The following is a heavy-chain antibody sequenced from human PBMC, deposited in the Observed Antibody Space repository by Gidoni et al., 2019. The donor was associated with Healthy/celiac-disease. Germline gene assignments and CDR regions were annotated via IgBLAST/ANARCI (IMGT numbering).Heavy chain of an antibody. Sequence: QVQLVQSGAEVKKPGSSVKVSCKASGGTFSSYAISWVRQAPGQGLEWMGGIIPIFGTANYAQKFQGRVTITADKSTSTAYMELSSLRSEDTAVYYCARVSYPGKPGIAVAGTTSYFDYWGQGTLVTVSS. D-gene: IGHD6-19*01. V-gene: IGHV1-69*06. CDR1: GGTFSSYA. CDR2: IIPIFGTA. J-gene: IGHJ4*02. CDR3: ARVSYPGKPGIAVAGTTSYFDY.